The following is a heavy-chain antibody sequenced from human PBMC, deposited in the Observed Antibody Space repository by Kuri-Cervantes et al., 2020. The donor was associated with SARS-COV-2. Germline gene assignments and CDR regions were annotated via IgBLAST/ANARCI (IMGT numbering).Heavy chain of an antibody. J-gene: IGHJ6*03. CDR2: ISSSSSTI. CDR1: GFTFSSYS. Sequence: GGSLRLSCAASGFTFSSYSMNWVRQAPGKGLEWVSYISSSSSTIYYADSLKGRFTISRDTAKNSLSLYMNSLRGEDTAVYYCARVAGEGPIYYYYMDVWGKGTTVTVSS. CDR3: ARVAGEGPIYYYYMDV. V-gene: IGHV3-48*04.